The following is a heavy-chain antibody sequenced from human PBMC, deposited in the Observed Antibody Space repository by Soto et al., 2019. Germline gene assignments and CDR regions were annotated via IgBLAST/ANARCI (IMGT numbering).Heavy chain of an antibody. J-gene: IGHJ4*02. CDR1: GGSISSSSYY. CDR3: ARELQDYYDSSGYFLHYFDS. Sequence: SETLSLTCTVSGGSISSSSYYWGWIRQPPGKGLEWIGSIYYSGSTYYNPSLKSRVTISVDTSKNQFSLKLSSVTAADTAVYYCARELQDYYDSSGYFLHYFDSWGQGTLVTSPQ. CDR2: IYYSGST. D-gene: IGHD3-22*01. V-gene: IGHV4-39*02.